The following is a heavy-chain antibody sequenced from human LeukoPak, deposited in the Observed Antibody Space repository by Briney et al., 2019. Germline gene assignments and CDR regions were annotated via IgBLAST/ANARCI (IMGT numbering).Heavy chain of an antibody. CDR3: AKIGPERGWRYYFDY. V-gene: IGHV3-23*01. Sequence: PGGSLRLSCASSGLTFSSYAMSGVRQARGKGLEGVSAISGSGGSTYYAHSVKGRFTISRDNSKNPLYLQMNSLRAEDTAVYYCAKIGPERGWRYYFDYWGQGPLVTVSS. CDR1: GLTFSSYA. D-gene: IGHD6-19*01. CDR2: ISGSGGST. J-gene: IGHJ4*02.